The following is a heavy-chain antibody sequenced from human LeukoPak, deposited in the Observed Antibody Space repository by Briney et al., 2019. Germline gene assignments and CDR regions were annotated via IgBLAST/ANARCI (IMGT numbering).Heavy chain of an antibody. V-gene: IGHV4-61*02. CDR2: IYTSGST. J-gene: IGHJ4*02. D-gene: IGHD3-22*01. CDR3: ARYGYDSSGYHFDY. CDR1: GGSISSGSYY. Sequence: PSQTLSLTCTVSGGSISSGSYYWSWIRQPAGKGLEWIGRIYTSGSTNYNPSLKSRVTISVDTPKNQFSLKLSSVTAADTAVYYCARYGYDSSGYHFDYWGQGTLVTVSS.